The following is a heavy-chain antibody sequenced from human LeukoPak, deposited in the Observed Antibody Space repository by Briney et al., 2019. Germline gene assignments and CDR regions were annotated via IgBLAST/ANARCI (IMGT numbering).Heavy chain of an antibody. D-gene: IGHD5-18*01. CDR1: GFTFSSYA. J-gene: IGHJ4*02. V-gene: IGHV3-30-3*01. CDR3: AKDMRGYSYGFD. CDR2: ISYDGSNK. Sequence: PGGSLRLSCAASGFTFSSYAMHWVRQAPGKGLEWVAVISYDGSNKYYADSVKGRFTISRDNSKNTLYLQMNSLRAEDTAVYYCAKDMRGYSYGFDWGQGTLVTVSS.